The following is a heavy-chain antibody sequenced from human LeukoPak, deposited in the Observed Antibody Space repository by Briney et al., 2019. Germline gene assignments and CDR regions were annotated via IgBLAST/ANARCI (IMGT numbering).Heavy chain of an antibody. Sequence: SETLSLTCTVSGGSISSDYWSWIRQPPGKGLEWIGEINHSGSTNYNPSLKSRVTISVDTSKNQLSLKLSSVTAADTAVYYCARLRTTVTYYYYYYGMDVWGQGTTVTVPS. CDR3: ARLRTTVTYYYYYYGMDV. V-gene: IGHV4-34*01. J-gene: IGHJ6*02. CDR1: GGSISSDY. D-gene: IGHD4-17*01. CDR2: INHSGST.